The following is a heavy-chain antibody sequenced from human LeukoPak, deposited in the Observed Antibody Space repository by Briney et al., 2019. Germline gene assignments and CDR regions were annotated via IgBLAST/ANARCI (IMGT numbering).Heavy chain of an antibody. J-gene: IGHJ5*02. CDR3: ARSHYYDSSGSHNNWFDP. Sequence: SETLSLTCTVSGGSISSYYWSWIRQPPGKGLEWIGEINHTGSTNYNPSLKSRVTISVDTSKNQFSLKLSSVTAADTAIYYCARSHYYDSSGSHNNWFDPWGQETLVTVSS. CDR1: GGSISSYY. CDR2: INHTGST. V-gene: IGHV4-34*01. D-gene: IGHD3-22*01.